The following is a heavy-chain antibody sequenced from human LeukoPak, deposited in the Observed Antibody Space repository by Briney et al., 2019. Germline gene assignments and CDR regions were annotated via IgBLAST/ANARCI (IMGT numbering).Heavy chain of an antibody. D-gene: IGHD6-13*01. J-gene: IGHJ4*02. CDR1: GFTFSSYG. V-gene: IGHV3-30*02. CDR2: LPYDGSYT. Sequence: PGGSLRLSCAASGFTFSSYGMSWVRQAPGKGLEWVTFLPYDGSYTSYADSVKGRFTISRDNSKNTLYLQMNSLRAEDTAVYYCARDRGGSSHFDYWGQGTLVTVSS. CDR3: ARDRGGSSHFDY.